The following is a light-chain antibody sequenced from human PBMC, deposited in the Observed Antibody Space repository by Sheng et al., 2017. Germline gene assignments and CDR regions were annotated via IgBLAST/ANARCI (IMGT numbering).Light chain of an antibody. CDR2: GAS. CDR1: QDISVY. J-gene: IGKJ1*01. CDR3: QQYHTFPRT. Sequence: AIWMTQSPSLLSASPGDRITISCRASQDISVYLVWYQQKPGKAPELLIYGASTLKSGVPSRFSGSGSGTDFTLTISSLQSEDFATYYCQQYHTFPRTFGQGTK. V-gene: IGKV1D-8*02.